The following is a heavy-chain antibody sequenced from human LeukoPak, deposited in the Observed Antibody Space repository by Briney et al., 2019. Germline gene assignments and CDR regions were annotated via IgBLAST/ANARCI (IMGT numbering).Heavy chain of an antibody. CDR3: ARDSHNWNYSAFDP. CDR1: GYTFTGYY. D-gene: IGHD1-7*01. J-gene: IGHJ5*02. Sequence: AASVKVSCKASGYTFTGYYIHWLRQAPGQGLEWMGWINPNSGVTTYAQKFQGRVTMTRDTSISTAYMELSRLRSDDTAVYYCARDSHNWNYSAFDPWGQGTLVTVSS. V-gene: IGHV1-2*02. CDR2: INPNSGVT.